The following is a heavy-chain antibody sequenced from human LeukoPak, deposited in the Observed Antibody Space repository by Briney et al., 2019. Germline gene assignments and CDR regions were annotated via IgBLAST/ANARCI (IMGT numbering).Heavy chain of an antibody. CDR3: ARGPPIFFGYSSGWYDY. V-gene: IGHV7-4-1*02. Sequence: ASVKVSCKASGYTFTSYAMNWVRQAPGQGLEWMGWINTNTGNPTYAQGFTGRFVFSLDTSVSTAYLQISSLKAEDTAVYYCARGPPIFFGYSSGWYDYWGQGTLVTVSS. J-gene: IGHJ4*02. CDR1: GYTFTSYA. D-gene: IGHD6-19*01. CDR2: INTNTGNP.